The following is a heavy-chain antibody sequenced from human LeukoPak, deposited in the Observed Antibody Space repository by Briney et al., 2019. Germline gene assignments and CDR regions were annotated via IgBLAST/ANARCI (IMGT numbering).Heavy chain of an antibody. J-gene: IGHJ4*02. CDR3: ARGPSIAARYYFDY. D-gene: IGHD6-6*01. CDR1: GYTFTSYD. Sequence: ASVKVPCKASGYTFTSYDINWVRQATGQGLEWMGWMNPNSGNTGYAQKFQGRVTMTRNTSISTAYMELSSLRSEDTAVYYCARGPSIAARYYFDYWGQGTLVTVSS. CDR2: MNPNSGNT. V-gene: IGHV1-8*01.